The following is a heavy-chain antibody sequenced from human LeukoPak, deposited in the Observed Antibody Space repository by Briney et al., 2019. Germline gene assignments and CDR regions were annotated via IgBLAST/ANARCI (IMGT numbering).Heavy chain of an antibody. D-gene: IGHD3-3*01. CDR1: GFTFSSYS. CDR3: ARDQELRFLEWLLIGGFDY. CDR2: ISSSSSYI. V-gene: IGHV3-21*01. Sequence: GGSLRLSCAASGFTFSSYSMNWVRQAPGKGLEWVSSISSSSSYIYYADPVKGRFAISRDNAKNSLYLQMNSLRAEDTAVYYCARDQELRFLEWLLIGGFDYWGQGTLVTVSS. J-gene: IGHJ4*02.